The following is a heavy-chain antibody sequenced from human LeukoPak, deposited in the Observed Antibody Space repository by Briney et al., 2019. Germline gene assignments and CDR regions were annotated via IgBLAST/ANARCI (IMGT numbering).Heavy chain of an antibody. CDR3: ARGSYYAPYYFDY. J-gene: IGHJ4*02. D-gene: IGHD1-26*01. Sequence: GGSLRLSCAASGFTFSTYRMNWVHQDPGKGLEWLSYISSGSNTIFYADSVKGRFTISRDNAKNSLFLQVNSLRDEDTAVYYCARGSYYAPYYFDYWGQGTLVTVSS. V-gene: IGHV3-48*02. CDR2: ISSGSNTI. CDR1: GFTFSTYR.